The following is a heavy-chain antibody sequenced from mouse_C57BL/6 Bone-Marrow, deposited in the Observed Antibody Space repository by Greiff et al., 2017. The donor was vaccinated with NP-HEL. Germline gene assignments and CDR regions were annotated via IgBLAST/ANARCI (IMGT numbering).Heavy chain of an antibody. J-gene: IGHJ2*01. D-gene: IGHD1-1*01. CDR2: ISGGGGNT. V-gene: IGHV5-9*01. Sequence: EVQRVESGGGLVKPGGSLKLSCAASGFTFSSYTMSWVRQTPEKRLEWVATISGGGGNTYYPDSVKGRFTISRDNAKNTLYLQMSSLRSEDTALYYCARRNYGSSWGNFDYWGQGTTRTVSS. CDR1: GFTFSSYT. CDR3: ARRNYGSSWGNFDY.